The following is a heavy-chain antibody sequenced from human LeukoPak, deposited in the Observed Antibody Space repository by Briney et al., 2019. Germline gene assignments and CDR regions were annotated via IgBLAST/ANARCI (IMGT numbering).Heavy chain of an antibody. Sequence: ASVKVSCKVSGHTLTELSMHWVRQAPGKGLEWMGGFDPEDGETIYAQKFQGRVTMTEDTSTDTAYTELSSLRSEDTAVYYCATDLPYHDYVWGSYSPYFDYWGQGTLVTVSS. J-gene: IGHJ4*02. CDR3: ATDLPYHDYVWGSYSPYFDY. CDR1: GHTLTELS. D-gene: IGHD3-16*01. CDR2: FDPEDGET. V-gene: IGHV1-24*01.